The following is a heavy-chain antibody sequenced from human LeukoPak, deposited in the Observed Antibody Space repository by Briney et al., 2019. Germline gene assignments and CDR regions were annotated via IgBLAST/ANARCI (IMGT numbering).Heavy chain of an antibody. CDR2: ISYDGSNK. CDR1: GFTFSSFG. CDR3: AREEGGSGSYYYYGMDV. D-gene: IGHD3-10*01. V-gene: IGHV3-30*03. Sequence: GGSLRLSCAASGFTFSSFGMHWVRQAPGKGLEWVAVISYDGSNKYYADSVKGRFTISRDNSKNTLYLQMNSLRAEDTAVYYCAREEGGSGSYYYYGMDVWGQGTTVTVSS. J-gene: IGHJ6*02.